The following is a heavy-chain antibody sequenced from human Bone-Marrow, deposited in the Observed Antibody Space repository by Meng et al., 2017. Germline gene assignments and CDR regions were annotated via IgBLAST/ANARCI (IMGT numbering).Heavy chain of an antibody. J-gene: IGHJ4*02. V-gene: IGHV1-2*06. D-gene: IGHD5-18*01. CDR1: GYTFTGYY. Sequence: QVQRVQSGAGVKKPGASVKVSCKASGYTFTGYYMHWVRQAPGQGLEWMGRINPNSGGTNYAQKFQGRVTMTRDTSISTAYMELSRLRSDDTAVYYCARDPDVDTARGDYWGQGTLVTVSS. CDR2: INPNSGGT. CDR3: ARDPDVDTARGDY.